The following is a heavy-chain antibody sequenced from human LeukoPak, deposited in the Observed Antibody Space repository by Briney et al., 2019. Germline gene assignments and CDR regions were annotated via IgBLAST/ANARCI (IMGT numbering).Heavy chain of an antibody. CDR3: AREAGYYDSSGYFNILDY. Sequence: SETLSLTCTVSGGSISSYYWSWIRQPPGKGLEWIGYIYYSGSTNYNPSLKSRVTISVDTSKNQFSLKLSSVTAADTAVYYCAREAGYYDSSGYFNILDYWGQGTLVTVSS. D-gene: IGHD3-22*01. J-gene: IGHJ4*02. CDR1: GGSISSYY. V-gene: IGHV4-59*01. CDR2: IYYSGST.